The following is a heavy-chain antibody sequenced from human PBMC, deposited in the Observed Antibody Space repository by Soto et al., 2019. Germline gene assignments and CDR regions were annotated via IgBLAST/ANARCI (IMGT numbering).Heavy chain of an antibody. CDR1: GFTVSGMY. CDR3: ARVDTLTAAVDY. CDR2: LYSDDST. Sequence: EVQLVESGGGSVQPGGSLRLSCVVSGFTVSGMYMSWVRQAPGKGLEWVSLLYSDDSTYYADSVKGRLTISRDNYKNTLFLQMNSLTAEDTAVYYCARVDTLTAAVDYWGQGTLVTVSS. J-gene: IGHJ4*02. D-gene: IGHD6-13*01. V-gene: IGHV3-66*01.